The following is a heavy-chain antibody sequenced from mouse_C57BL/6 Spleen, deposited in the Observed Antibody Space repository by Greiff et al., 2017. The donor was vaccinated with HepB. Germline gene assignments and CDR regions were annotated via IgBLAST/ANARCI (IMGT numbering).Heavy chain of an antibody. D-gene: IGHD1-1*01. V-gene: IGHV7-3*01. CDR2: IRNKANGYTT. J-gene: IGHJ4*01. Sequence: EVQRVESGGGLVQPGGSLSLSCAASGFTFTDYYMSWVRQPPGKALEWLGFIRNKANGYTTEYSASVKGRFTISRDNSQSILYLQMNALRAEDSATYYCARYDIYYYGSSFYAMDYWGQGTSVTVSS. CDR1: GFTFTDYY. CDR3: ARYDIYYYGSSFYAMDY.